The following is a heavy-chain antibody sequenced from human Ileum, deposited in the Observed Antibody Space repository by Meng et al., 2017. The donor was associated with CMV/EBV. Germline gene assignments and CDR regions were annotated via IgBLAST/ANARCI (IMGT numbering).Heavy chain of an antibody. D-gene: IGHD1-26*01. CDR1: GFTFSNYA. J-gene: IGHJ4*02. CDR2: ISGSSDKT. V-gene: IGHV3-23*01. Sequence: EVHFLESGGDLIQPGGSLRLSCAASGFTFSNYAMSWVRQAPGKGLECVSTISGSSDKTYYADSVKGRFTISRDNSKNTLYLQMNSLRAEDTAIFYCAKTRSGAYYVLDYWGQGTLVTVSS. CDR3: AKTRSGAYYVLDY.